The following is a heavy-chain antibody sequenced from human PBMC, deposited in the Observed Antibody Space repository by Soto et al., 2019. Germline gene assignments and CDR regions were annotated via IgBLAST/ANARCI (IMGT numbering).Heavy chain of an antibody. CDR3: ARDLLGSGWWRVGAFDI. CDR2: ISNSGST. Sequence: SETLSLTCIVSGASVTTPTYYWTWIRQPPGQGLEWIGYISNSGSTNYNPSLKSRITISADTSKNQFSLKLSSVTAVDTAVYYCARDLLGSGWWRVGAFDIWGQGTMVTVSS. D-gene: IGHD6-19*01. CDR1: GASVTTPTYY. J-gene: IGHJ3*02. V-gene: IGHV4-61*01.